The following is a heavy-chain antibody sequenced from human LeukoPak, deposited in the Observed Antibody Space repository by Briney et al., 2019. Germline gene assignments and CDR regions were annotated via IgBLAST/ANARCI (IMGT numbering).Heavy chain of an antibody. J-gene: IGHJ4*02. CDR1: GFTFSSYG. CDR2: INQNGGVK. Sequence: GGSLRLSCAASGFTFSSYGMHWVRQAPGKGLEWVATINQNGGVKYYVDSVKGRFTISRDNAKTSLFLQMNSLRIDDTAMYYCTRTVNSASDFWGQGTLVTVSS. D-gene: IGHD4-23*01. CDR3: TRTVNSASDF. V-gene: IGHV3-7*03.